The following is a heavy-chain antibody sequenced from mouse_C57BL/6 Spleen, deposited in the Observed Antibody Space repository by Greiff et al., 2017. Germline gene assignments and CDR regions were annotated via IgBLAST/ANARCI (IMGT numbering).Heavy chain of an antibody. V-gene: IGHV14-4*01. CDR3: TTLGRGY. CDR1: GFNIKDDY. J-gene: IGHJ2*01. CDR2: IDPENGDT. Sequence: EVKLMESGAELVRPGASVKLSCTASGFNIKDDYMHWVKQRPEQGLEWIGWIDPENGDTEYASKFQGKATITADTSSNTAYLQLSSLTSEDTAVYYCTTLGRGYWGQGTTLTVSS. D-gene: IGHD3-1*01.